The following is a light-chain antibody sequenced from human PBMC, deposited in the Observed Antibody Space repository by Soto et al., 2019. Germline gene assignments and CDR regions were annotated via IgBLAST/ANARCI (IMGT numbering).Light chain of an antibody. Sequence: EIVMTQSPASLSLSPRETATLSCRASQSINRYLAWYQHKPGQAPRLLIHGASTRATGVPARFSGSGSGTDFTLTISRLEPEDFAVYYCQQYGSLSWTFGQGTKVDIK. CDR3: QQYGSLSWT. CDR1: QSINRY. V-gene: IGKV3-20*01. J-gene: IGKJ1*01. CDR2: GAS.